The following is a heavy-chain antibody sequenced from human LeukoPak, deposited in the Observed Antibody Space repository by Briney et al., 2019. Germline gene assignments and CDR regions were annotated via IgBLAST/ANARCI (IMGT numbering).Heavy chain of an antibody. CDR3: AGHSGSGSLSRPFDP. V-gene: IGHV4-39*01. CDR1: GASVTSGGFY. Sequence: PSETLSLTCSVSGASVTSGGFYWGWLRQSPGKGLEWIATIYYTGSTYYDPSLKSRVTISIDTSKNQFSLNVRSVSAADTAVYYCAGHSGSGSLSRPFDPWGQGTLVTVTS. CDR2: IYYTGST. J-gene: IGHJ5*02. D-gene: IGHD3-10*01.